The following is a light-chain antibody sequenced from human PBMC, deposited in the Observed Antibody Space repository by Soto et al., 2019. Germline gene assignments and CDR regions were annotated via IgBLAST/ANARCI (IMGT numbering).Light chain of an antibody. CDR3: SSYTSSSTSDV. CDR1: SGGSIASNY. CDR2: EVS. V-gene: IGLV2-14*01. Sequence: LTQPHSVSESPGQTVTISCTRSGGSIASNYVSWYQQHPGKAPKLMIYEVSNRPSGVSNRFSGSKSGNTASLTISGLQAEDEADYYCSSYTSSSTSDVFGTGTKVTVL. J-gene: IGLJ1*01.